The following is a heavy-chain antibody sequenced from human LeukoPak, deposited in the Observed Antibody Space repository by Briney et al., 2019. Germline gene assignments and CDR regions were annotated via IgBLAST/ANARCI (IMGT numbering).Heavy chain of an antibody. CDR2: MIPIFGTA. CDR3: ARALRLYCSSTSCNDAFDI. CDR1: GGTFSSYA. V-gene: IGHV1-69*05. D-gene: IGHD2-2*01. Sequence: ASVKVSCKASGGTFSSYAISWVRQAPGQGLEWMGGMIPIFGTANYAQKFQGRVTITTDESTSTAYMELSSLRSEDTAVYYCARALRLYCSSTSCNDAFDIWGQGTMVTVSS. J-gene: IGHJ3*02.